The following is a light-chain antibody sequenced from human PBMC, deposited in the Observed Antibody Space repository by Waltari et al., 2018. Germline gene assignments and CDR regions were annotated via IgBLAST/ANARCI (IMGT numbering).Light chain of an antibody. CDR2: DAS. CDR1: QSVSSY. J-gene: IGKJ2*01. CDR3: QQRSNWSMYT. Sequence: DTVLTQSPATLSLSPGERATLACRASQSVSSYLAWYQQKPGQAPRLLIYDASNRATGIPARFSGSGSGTDFTLTISSLEPEDFAVYYCQQRSNWSMYTFGQGTKLEIK. V-gene: IGKV3-11*01.